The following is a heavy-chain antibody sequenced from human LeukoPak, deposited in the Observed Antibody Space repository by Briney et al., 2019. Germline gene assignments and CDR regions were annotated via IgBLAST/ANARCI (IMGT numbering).Heavy chain of an antibody. CDR2: IYYSGST. V-gene: IGHV4-39*01. CDR3: ARSGSSSWSYYWYLDL. D-gene: IGHD6-13*01. J-gene: IGHJ2*01. CDR1: GGSISSSSYY. Sequence: SETLSLTCTVSGGSISSSSYYWGWIRQPPGKGLEWIGSIYYSGSTYYNPSLKSRVTISVDTSKNQFSLKLSSVTAADTAVYYCARSGSSSWSYYWYLDLWGRGTLVTVSS.